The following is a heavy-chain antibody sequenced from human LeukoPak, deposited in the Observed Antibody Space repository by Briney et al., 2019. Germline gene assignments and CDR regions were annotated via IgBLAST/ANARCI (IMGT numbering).Heavy chain of an antibody. CDR2: ISFDGNSE. CDR3: ARAPHYSNYGPYYYGMDV. CDR1: GFTFSTSA. D-gene: IGHD4-11*01. J-gene: IGHJ6*02. Sequence: GGSLRLSSAASGFTFSTSAMHWVRQAPGEGLEWVTFISFDGNSEFYADSVKGRFSISRDNSKNTLYLQMNSLRAEDTALYYCARAPHYSNYGPYYYGMDVWGQGTTVTVSS. V-gene: IGHV3-30-3*01.